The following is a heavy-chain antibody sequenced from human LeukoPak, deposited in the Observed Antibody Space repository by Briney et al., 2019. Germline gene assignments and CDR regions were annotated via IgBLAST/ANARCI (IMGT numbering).Heavy chain of an antibody. Sequence: SETLSLTCTVSGGSISSSSYYWGWIRQPPGKGLEWIGSIYYSGSTYYNPSLKSRVTISVDTSKNQFSLKLSSVTAADTAVYYCARRRIAVAGKGARYYFDYWGQGTLVTVSS. CDR2: IYYSGST. CDR3: ARRRIAVAGKGARYYFDY. D-gene: IGHD6-19*01. J-gene: IGHJ4*02. V-gene: IGHV4-39*01. CDR1: GGSISSSSYY.